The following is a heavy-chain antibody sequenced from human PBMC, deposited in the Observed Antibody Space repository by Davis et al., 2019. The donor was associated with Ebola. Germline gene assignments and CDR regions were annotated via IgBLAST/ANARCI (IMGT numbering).Heavy chain of an antibody. V-gene: IGHV1-2*02. CDR2: INSNNGDT. Sequence: ASVKVSCKASSYNFIEYFFHWFRQAPGQGLEWMGRINSNNGDTNYAQKFQGRVTMTREPSISTAYMELSRLRSDDTAVYYCARDDSGDWGQGTLVTVSS. CDR1: SYNFIEYF. J-gene: IGHJ4*02. D-gene: IGHD2-21*02. CDR3: ARDDSGD.